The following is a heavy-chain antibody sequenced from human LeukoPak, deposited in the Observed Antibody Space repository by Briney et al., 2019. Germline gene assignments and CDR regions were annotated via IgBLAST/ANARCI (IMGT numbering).Heavy chain of an antibody. V-gene: IGHV1-69*06. CDR1: GGTFSSYA. Sequence: GASVKVSCKASGGTFSSYAISWVRQAPGQGLEWMGGIIPIFGTANYAQKFQGRVTITADKSTSTAYMELSSLRSEDTAVYYCARGGYCSSTSCFDHWGQGTLVTVSS. D-gene: IGHD2-2*01. J-gene: IGHJ4*02. CDR2: IIPIFGTA. CDR3: ARGGYCSSTSCFDH.